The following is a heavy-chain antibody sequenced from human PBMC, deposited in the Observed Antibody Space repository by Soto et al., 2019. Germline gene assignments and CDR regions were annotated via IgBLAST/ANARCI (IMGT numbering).Heavy chain of an antibody. CDR3: ARGLTVGYCSGGSCSNWFDP. V-gene: IGHV4-30-2*01. CDR2: IYHSGST. Sequence: PSETLSLTCAVSGGSISSGGYSWSWIRQPPGKGLEWIGYIYHSGSTYYNPSLKSRVTISGDTSENQFSLKLSSVTAADTAVYYCARGLTVGYCSGGSCSNWFDPWGQGTLVTVSS. CDR1: GGSISSGGYS. J-gene: IGHJ5*02. D-gene: IGHD2-15*01.